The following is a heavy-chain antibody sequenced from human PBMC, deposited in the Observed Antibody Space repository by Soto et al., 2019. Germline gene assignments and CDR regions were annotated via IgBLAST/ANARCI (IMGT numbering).Heavy chain of an antibody. D-gene: IGHD5-12*01. CDR3: AKSSRIGDGYNYVVDFEY. CDR2: ISYDGSNK. CDR1: GFTFSSYC. J-gene: IGHJ4*03. Sequence: PGGSLRLSCAASGFTFSSYCMHWVRQAPGKGLECVSVISYDGSNKYYADSVKGRFTISRYNSKNTLYLQMNSLRAEDTAVYYCAKSSRIGDGYNYVVDFEYWGQGTMVTVSS. V-gene: IGHV3-30*18.